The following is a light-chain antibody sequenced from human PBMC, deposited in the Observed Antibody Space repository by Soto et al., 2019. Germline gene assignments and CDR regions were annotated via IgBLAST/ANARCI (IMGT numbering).Light chain of an antibody. CDR1: SSDVGGYNY. Sequence: QSVVTQPASLSGSPGQSITISCTGTSSDVGGYNYVSWYQQHPGKAPKLMIYDVSNRPSGVSNRFSGSKSGNTASLTISGLQAEDEADYYCSSYTSSSTLLYVFGTGTKVTV. J-gene: IGLJ1*01. V-gene: IGLV2-14*01. CDR3: SSYTSSSTLLYV. CDR2: DVS.